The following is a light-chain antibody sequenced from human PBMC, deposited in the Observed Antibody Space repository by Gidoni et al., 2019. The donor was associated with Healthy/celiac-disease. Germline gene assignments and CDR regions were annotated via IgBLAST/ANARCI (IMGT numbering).Light chain of an antibody. Sequence: IQMTPSPSSLSASVGDRVTITCQASQDISNYLNWYQQKPGKAPKLQIYDASNLETGVPSRFSGSGSGTDFTFTISSLQPEDIATYYCQQYDNLPLTFGGGTKVEIK. J-gene: IGKJ4*01. CDR1: QDISNY. V-gene: IGKV1-33*01. CDR3: QQYDNLPLT. CDR2: DAS.